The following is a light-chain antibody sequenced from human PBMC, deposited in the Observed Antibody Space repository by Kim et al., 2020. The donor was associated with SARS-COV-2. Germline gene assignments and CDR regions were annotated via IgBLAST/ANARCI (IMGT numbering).Light chain of an antibody. CDR1: QNIKSW. V-gene: IGKV1-5*03. Sequence: SASVGDTVTITGRATQNIKSWLAWYQQKPGKAPKLLIYKASYLQSGVPSRFSGSESETEFTLTISSVQPDDFGTYYCQQYHTWVFSFGQGTKLEI. J-gene: IGKJ2*03. CDR3: QQYHTWVFS. CDR2: KAS.